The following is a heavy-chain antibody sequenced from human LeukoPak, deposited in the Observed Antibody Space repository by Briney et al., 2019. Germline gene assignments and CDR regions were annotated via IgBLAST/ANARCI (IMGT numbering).Heavy chain of an antibody. V-gene: IGHV7-4-1*02. D-gene: IGHD3-9*01. CDR3: ARVGSPLLTGLYYYYGMDV. CDR2: INTNTGNP. Sequence: ASVKVSCKASGYTFTSYAMNWVRQAPGQGLEWMGWINTNTGNPTYAQGFTGRFVFSLDTSVSTAYLRISSLKAEDTAVYYCARVGSPLLTGLYYYYGMDVWGQGTTLTVSS. J-gene: IGHJ6*02. CDR1: GYTFTSYA.